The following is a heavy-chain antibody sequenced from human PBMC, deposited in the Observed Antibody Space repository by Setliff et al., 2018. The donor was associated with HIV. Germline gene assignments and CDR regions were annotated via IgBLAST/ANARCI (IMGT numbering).Heavy chain of an antibody. CDR2: IYSSGTK. J-gene: IGHJ6*03. V-gene: IGHV4-31*03. CDR1: GVTSGDYY. Sequence: SETLSLTCTFSGVTSGDYYWTWIRQHPVKGLEWIGYIYSSGTKYYNPSLKSRLAISLDTSKNQFSLNLKSVTAADAAVYYCARGFCSGGFCHPNFYHYMDVWGKGTTVTISS. CDR3: ARGFCSGGFCHPNFYHYMDV. D-gene: IGHD2-15*01.